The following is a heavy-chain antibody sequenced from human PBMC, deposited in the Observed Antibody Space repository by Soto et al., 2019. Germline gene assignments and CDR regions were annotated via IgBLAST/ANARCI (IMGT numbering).Heavy chain of an antibody. CDR3: AKEGCSGGICYGFDD. CDR1: GFTFSHYG. D-gene: IGHD2-15*01. V-gene: IGHV3-30*18. CDR2: KSWDGSDE. Sequence: QVQLMQSGGGVVQPGRSLRLSCAASGFTFSHYGMHWVRQAPGKGLEWVAVKSWDGSDEFYADSVKGRFTISRDNSNNMLYLQMNGLRPEDTAVYYCAKEGCSGGICYGFDDRGQGTLVTVSS. J-gene: IGHJ4*02.